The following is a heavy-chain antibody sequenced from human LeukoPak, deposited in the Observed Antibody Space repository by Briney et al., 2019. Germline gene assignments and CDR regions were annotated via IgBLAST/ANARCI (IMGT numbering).Heavy chain of an antibody. J-gene: IGHJ4*01. Sequence: PGGSLRLSCSASGFTFGSYWMNWVRQAPRKGPEWVANIKQDGSEINYVDSVKGRFIISRDNAKNSLYLQMNSLRVDDTAVYYCAGGSGWITGDWGHGTLVTVSS. V-gene: IGHV3-7*03. CDR1: GFTFGSYW. CDR2: IKQDGSEI. CDR3: AGGSGWITGD. D-gene: IGHD1-14*01.